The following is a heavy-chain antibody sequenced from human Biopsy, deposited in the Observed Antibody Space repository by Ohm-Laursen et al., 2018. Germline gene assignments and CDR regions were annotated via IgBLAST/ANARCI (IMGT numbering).Heavy chain of an antibody. CDR1: GFSLSSTGMR. CDR3: ARTRAHNFGALEF. CDR2: IDWDDDK. V-gene: IGHV2-70*04. Sequence: TQTLPLTCCFSGFSLSSTGMRISWVRQPPGKALECFVRIDWDDDKFYSPSLEPRLSLSKDTTTNQVVHTLTVVDPEDTATYYCARTRAHNFGALEFWGQGILVTVSS. D-gene: IGHD1-1*01. J-gene: IGHJ4*01.